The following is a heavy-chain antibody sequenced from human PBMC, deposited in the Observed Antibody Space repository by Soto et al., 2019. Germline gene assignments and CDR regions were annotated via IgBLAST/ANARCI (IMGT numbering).Heavy chain of an antibody. V-gene: IGHV4-39*01. CDR3: AKVSRGWLQLRTGPDY. CDR1: AGSISSDGYY. Sequence: PSETLSLTCTVSAGSISSDGYYWGWIRQPPGKGLEWIGSIHYSGTTYYKPSLKSRVIISVGTSKNQFSLKLHSVTAADTAVYYCAKVSRGWLQLRTGPDYWGQGTLVTAPQ. J-gene: IGHJ4*02. D-gene: IGHD5-12*01. CDR2: IHYSGTT.